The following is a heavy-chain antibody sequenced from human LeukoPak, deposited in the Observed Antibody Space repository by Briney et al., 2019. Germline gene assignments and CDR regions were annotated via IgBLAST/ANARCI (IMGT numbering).Heavy chain of an antibody. V-gene: IGHV3-23*01. J-gene: IGHJ6*03. CDR2: ISGSGGST. CDR3: ARVENSSGWYWYYYYYMDA. CDR1: GFTFSSYS. Sequence: GGSLRLSCAASGFTFSSYSMSWVRQAPGKGLEWVSAISGSGGSTYSADSVKGRFTISRDNAKNSLYLLMNSLRAEDTAVYYCARVENSSGWYWYYYYYMDAWGKGTTVTVSS. D-gene: IGHD6-19*01.